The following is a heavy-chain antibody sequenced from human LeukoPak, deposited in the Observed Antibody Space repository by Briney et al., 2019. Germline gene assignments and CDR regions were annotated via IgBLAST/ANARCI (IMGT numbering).Heavy chain of an antibody. V-gene: IGHV3-7*05. Sequence: GGSLRLSCAASGFSFSVFGMHWVRQAPGKGLEWVANIKQDGSDKYYVGSVKGRFTISRDNAKNSLYLQMNSLRVEDTAVYYCARGSAWGRGSYDYWGQGTLVTVSS. CDR3: ARGSAWGRGSYDY. D-gene: IGHD1-26*01. J-gene: IGHJ4*02. CDR2: IKQDGSDK. CDR1: GFSFSVFG.